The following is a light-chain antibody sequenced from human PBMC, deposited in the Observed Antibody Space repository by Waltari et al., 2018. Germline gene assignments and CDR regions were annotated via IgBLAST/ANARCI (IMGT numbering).Light chain of an antibody. CDR2: AAT. CDR3: QQANSFPRL. Sequence: DIQMTQSPSFVSASIGDRVTMTCRASQNIYTWLAWYQQRPGHVPQLLIYAATKLQSGVPLRFSGSGSGTDFTLTISNLRSEDAAVYFCQQANSFPRLFGGGTKVAI. V-gene: IGKV1-12*01. J-gene: IGKJ4*01. CDR1: QNIYTW.